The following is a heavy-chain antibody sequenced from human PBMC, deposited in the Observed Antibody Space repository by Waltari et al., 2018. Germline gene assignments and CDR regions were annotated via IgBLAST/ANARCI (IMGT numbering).Heavy chain of an antibody. Sequence: QVQLQESGPGLVKPSETLSLTCTVSGGSISSYYWSWIRQPPGKGLEWIGYIYYSGSTNYKPTLKSRVTISVDTSKNQFSLTLSSVTAADTAVYYCARGDYYDTLVGFSYYYYYMDVWGKWTTFTVSS. V-gene: IGHV4-59*01. D-gene: IGHD3-22*01. CDR1: GGSISSYY. J-gene: IGHJ6*03. CDR2: IYYSGST. CDR3: ARGDYYDTLVGFSYYYYYMDV.